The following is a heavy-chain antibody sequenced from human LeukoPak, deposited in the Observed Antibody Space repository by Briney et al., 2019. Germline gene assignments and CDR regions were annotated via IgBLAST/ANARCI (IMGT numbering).Heavy chain of an antibody. Sequence: SETLSLTCTVSGGSISSYYWSWIRQPPGKGLEWIGYIYTSGSTNYNPSLKSRVTIPVDTSKNQFSLKLSSVTAADTAVYYCARETAPDYYYYYMDVWGKGTTVTVSS. CDR3: ARETAPDYYYYYMDV. D-gene: IGHD6-25*01. J-gene: IGHJ6*03. V-gene: IGHV4-4*09. CDR1: GGSISSYY. CDR2: IYTSGST.